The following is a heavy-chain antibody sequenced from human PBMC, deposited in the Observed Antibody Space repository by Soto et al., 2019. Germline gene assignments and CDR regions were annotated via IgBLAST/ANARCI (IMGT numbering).Heavy chain of an antibody. CDR1: GGPIINGDTY. CDR2: INYRGTT. D-gene: IGHD2-15*01. J-gene: IGHJ4*02. V-gene: IGHV4-31*03. Sequence: SETLSLTCTVSGGPIINGDTYLNWIRQHPEKGLEWMGYINYRGTTNYNPVLKSRILISIDTSKNQFSLSLTSVTAADTAVYYCARDAPEVAPDWGQGTLVT. CDR3: ARDAPEVAPD.